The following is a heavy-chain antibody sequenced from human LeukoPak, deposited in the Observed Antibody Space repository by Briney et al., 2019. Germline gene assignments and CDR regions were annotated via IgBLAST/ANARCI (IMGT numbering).Heavy chain of an antibody. CDR3: ARLYSGYDARQYYFDY. CDR2: IYYSGST. Sequence: SQTLSPTCTVSGGSISSGDYYWSWIRQPPGKGLEWIGYIYYSGSTYYNPSLKSRVTISVETSKNQFSLKLSSVTAADTAVYYCARLYSGYDARQYYFDYWGQGTLVTVSS. CDR1: GGSISSGDYY. J-gene: IGHJ4*02. D-gene: IGHD5-12*01. V-gene: IGHV4-30-4*01.